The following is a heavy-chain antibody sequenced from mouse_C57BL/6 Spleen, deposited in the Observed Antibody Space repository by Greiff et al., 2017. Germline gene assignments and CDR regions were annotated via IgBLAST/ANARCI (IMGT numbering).Heavy chain of an antibody. CDR3: ARGDSKYWYFDV. Sequence: EVQLQESGPVLVKPGASVKMSCKVSGYTFTDYYMNWVKQSHGKSLVWIGVINPYNGGTSYNQKFKGKATLTVDKSSSTAYMELNSLTSEDSAVYYCARGDSKYWYFDVWGTGTTVTVSS. V-gene: IGHV1-19*01. CDR2: INPYNGGT. J-gene: IGHJ1*03. D-gene: IGHD2-5*01. CDR1: GYTFTDYY.